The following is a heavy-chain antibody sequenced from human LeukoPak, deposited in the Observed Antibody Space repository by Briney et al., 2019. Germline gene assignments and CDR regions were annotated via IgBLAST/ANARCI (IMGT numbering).Heavy chain of an antibody. CDR2: IYNSGST. Sequence: PSETLSLTCTVSGGSISSYYWSWIRQPAGKGLEWIGRIYNSGSTNYNPSLKSRVTMSVDTSKNQFSLKLSSVTAADTAVYYCAKTTHYGSGSSWFDPWGQGTLVTVSS. CDR3: AKTTHYGSGSSWFDP. D-gene: IGHD3-10*01. V-gene: IGHV4-4*07. J-gene: IGHJ5*02. CDR1: GGSISSYY.